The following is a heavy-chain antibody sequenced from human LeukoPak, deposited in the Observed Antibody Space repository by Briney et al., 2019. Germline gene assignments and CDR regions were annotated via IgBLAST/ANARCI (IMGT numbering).Heavy chain of an antibody. D-gene: IGHD2-2*01. J-gene: IGHJ4*02. CDR3: ARGGEWSTSCYYY. CDR1: GGSFSGYY. Sequence: PSETLSLTCAVYGGSFSGYYWSWIRQPPGKGLEWIGEINHSGSTNYNPSLKSRVTISVDTSKNQFSLKLSSVTAADTAVYYCARGGEWSTSCYYYWGQGTLVTVSS. CDR2: INHSGST. V-gene: IGHV4-34*01.